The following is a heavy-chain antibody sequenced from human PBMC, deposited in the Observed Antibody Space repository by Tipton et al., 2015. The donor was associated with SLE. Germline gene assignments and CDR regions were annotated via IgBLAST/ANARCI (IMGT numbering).Heavy chain of an antibody. CDR1: GVSISSYY. J-gene: IGHJ4*02. Sequence: LRLSCTVSGVSISSYYWSWIRQPPGRGLEWIGYIYTSGSTNYNPPLKSRGTLSVDTSKNQFSLKLTSVTAADTAVYYCAGKRGYKHLFDYWGQGTLVTVSS. CDR2: IYTSGST. D-gene: IGHD5-24*01. V-gene: IGHV4-4*08. CDR3: AGKRGYKHLFDY.